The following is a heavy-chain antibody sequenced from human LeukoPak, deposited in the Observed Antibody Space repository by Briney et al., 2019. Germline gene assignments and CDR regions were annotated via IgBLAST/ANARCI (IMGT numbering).Heavy chain of an antibody. V-gene: IGHV3-23*01. J-gene: IGHJ4*02. D-gene: IGHD6-13*01. CDR2: FSESSGSA. CDR3: ARDPSRSWWGYFDY. CDR1: GFTLSSHA. Sequence: GGSLRLSCAASGFTLSSHAMSWVRQAPGKGLEWVSTFSESSGSAHYADSVKGRFTISRDISKNTLYLQMNSLRAEDTAVYYCARDPSRSWWGYFDYWGQGALVTVSS.